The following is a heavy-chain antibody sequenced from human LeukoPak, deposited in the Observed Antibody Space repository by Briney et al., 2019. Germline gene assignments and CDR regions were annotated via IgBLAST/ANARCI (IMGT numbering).Heavy chain of an antibody. CDR3: AKGSGVTAIVAGFDY. CDR1: GFTFSSYA. Sequence: GRSLRLSCAASGFTFSSYAMHWVRQAPGEGLEWVAFISYDGSNKYYADSVKGRFTISRDNSKNTLYLQMNSLRAEDTAVYYCAKGSGVTAIVAGFDYWGQGTLVTVSS. CDR2: ISYDGSNK. J-gene: IGHJ4*02. D-gene: IGHD2-21*02. V-gene: IGHV3-30*04.